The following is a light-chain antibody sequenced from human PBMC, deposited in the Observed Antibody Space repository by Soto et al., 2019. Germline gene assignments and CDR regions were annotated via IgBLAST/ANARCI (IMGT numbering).Light chain of an antibody. J-gene: IGKJ5*01. CDR1: QSVSSSY. V-gene: IGKV3D-20*02. Sequence: EIVLTQSPGILSLSPGERATLSCRASQSVSSSYLAWYQQKPGQAPRLLIYGASSRATGIPDRFSGSGSGTDFTLTISSLEPEDVAVYCCLQRMNWPLTFGQGTRLENK. CDR2: GAS. CDR3: LQRMNWPLT.